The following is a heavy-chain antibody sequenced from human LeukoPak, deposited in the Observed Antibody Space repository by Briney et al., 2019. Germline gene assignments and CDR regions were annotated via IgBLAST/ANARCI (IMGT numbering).Heavy chain of an antibody. D-gene: IGHD4-17*01. Sequence: PGGSLRLSCAASGFTVSSNFMTWVREAPRKGLEWVSVISSGGTTYYADSVKGRFTISIHISKNTVYLQMNSLRAEDTAVYYCARDRSYGDFAWGYWGQGTLVTVSS. J-gene: IGHJ4*02. CDR2: ISSGGTT. CDR3: ARDRSYGDFAWGY. V-gene: IGHV3-53*04. CDR1: GFTVSSNF.